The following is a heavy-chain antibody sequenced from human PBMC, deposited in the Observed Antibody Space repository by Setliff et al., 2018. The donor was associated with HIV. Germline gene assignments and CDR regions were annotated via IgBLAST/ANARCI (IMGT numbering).Heavy chain of an antibody. CDR1: GYNFTNFW. CDR2: IYPVDFDS. Sequence: GESPKISCQGFGYNFTNFWIGWVRQMPGKGLEWMGIIYPVDFDSRYSPSFQGQVIISVDKSTSTAHLQWSSLKASDTGMYFCARYWAGTDFRAFDLWGQGTLVTVSS. D-gene: IGHD1-1*01. CDR3: ARYWAGTDFRAFDL. V-gene: IGHV5-51*01. J-gene: IGHJ3*01.